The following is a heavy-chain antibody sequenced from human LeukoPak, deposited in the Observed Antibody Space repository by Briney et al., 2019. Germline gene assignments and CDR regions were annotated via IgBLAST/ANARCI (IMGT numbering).Heavy chain of an antibody. Sequence: SQTLSLTCAVSGDSISSGGYSWSWIRQPPGKGLEWIGYIYHSGTTYYNPSLKSRVTISVDRSKNQFSLKLSSVTAADTAVYYCARVTTVTTFDYWGQGTLVTVSS. D-gene: IGHD4-17*01. CDR2: IYHSGTT. CDR3: ARVTTVTTFDY. CDR1: GDSISSGGYS. V-gene: IGHV4-30-2*01. J-gene: IGHJ4*02.